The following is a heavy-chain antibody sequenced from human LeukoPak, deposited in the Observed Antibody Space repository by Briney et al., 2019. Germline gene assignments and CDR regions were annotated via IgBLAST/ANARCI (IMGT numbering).Heavy chain of an antibody. D-gene: IGHD3-3*02. CDR1: GYPFWQYS. CDR3: ARDYILPLETDNGDGFAI. CDR2: VSPSHTTR. V-gene: IGHV1-18*01. Sequence: GAPVKVSCKASGYPFWQYSISWVRQAPGKGFEWIGWVSPSHTTRVYAQEFQGRVTMTADTNTNTVSMELRSLRFDDTAVYFCARDYILPLETDNGDGFAIWGQGTVVTVS. J-gene: IGHJ3*02.